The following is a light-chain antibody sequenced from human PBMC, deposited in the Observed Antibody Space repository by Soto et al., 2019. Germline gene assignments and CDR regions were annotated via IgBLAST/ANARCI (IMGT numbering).Light chain of an antibody. Sequence: EVVLTQSLGTLSFNPGKRTTLSRSACHSVRSMYLAWYQQKPGQAPRLLIYDASSRATDIPDRFTGSGSGTDFTLTISRLEPEDFAIYYCQHYGYSLSTSAQGTKVDIK. J-gene: IGKJ1*01. CDR1: HSVRSMY. V-gene: IGKV3-20*01. CDR3: QHYGYSLST. CDR2: DAS.